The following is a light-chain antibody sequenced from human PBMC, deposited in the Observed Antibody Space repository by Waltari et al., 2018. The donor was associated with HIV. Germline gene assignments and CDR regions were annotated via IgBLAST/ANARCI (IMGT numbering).Light chain of an antibody. CDR3: QQYYSSPLT. J-gene: IGKJ4*01. CDR1: QCVLFSSNNNNY. V-gene: IGKV4-1*01. CDR2: GAS. Sequence: DIVLTHSPDSLPVSLGERATITRKSGQCVLFSSNNNNYLAWYQQKPGQPPKLLFYGASTRESGVPDRFSGSGSGTDFTLTISSLQAEDVAVYYCQQYYSSPLTFGGGTKVEIK.